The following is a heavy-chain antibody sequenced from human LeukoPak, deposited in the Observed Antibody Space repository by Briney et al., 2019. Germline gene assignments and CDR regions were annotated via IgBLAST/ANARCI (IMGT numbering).Heavy chain of an antibody. CDR3: ARVSLGYDYVWGSYQD. Sequence: ASVKVSCKASGYTFTGYYMHWVRQAPGQGLEWMGWINPNSGGTNYAQKFQGRVTMTRDTSISTAYMELSRLRSDDTAAYYCARVSLGYDYVWGSYQDWGQGTLVTVSS. CDR1: GYTFTGYY. CDR2: INPNSGGT. D-gene: IGHD3-16*02. V-gene: IGHV1-2*02. J-gene: IGHJ4*02.